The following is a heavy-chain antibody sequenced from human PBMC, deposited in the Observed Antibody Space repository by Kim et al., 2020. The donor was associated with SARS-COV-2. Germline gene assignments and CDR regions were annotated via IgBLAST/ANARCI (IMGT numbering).Heavy chain of an antibody. CDR3: ARDPVSLRAFDI. J-gene: IGHJ3*02. D-gene: IGHD3-16*01. V-gene: IGHV3-48*03. Sequence: GGSLRLSCAASGFTFSSYDMNWVRQAPGKGLEWVSYISSSGSTIYYADSVKGRFTISRDNAKNSLYLQMNSLKAEDTAVYYCARDPVSLRAFDIWGQGTMVTVSS. CDR2: ISSSGSTI. CDR1: GFTFSSYD.